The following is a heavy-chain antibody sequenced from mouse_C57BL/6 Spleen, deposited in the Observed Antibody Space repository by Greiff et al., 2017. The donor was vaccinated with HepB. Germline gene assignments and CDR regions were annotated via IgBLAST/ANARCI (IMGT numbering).Heavy chain of an antibody. CDR3: ARSYYDYDVGYFDV. D-gene: IGHD2-4*01. CDR1: GYTFTDYY. V-gene: IGHV1-26*01. CDR2: INPNNGGT. Sequence: EVQLQQSGPELVKPGASVKISCKASGYTFTDYYMNWVKQSHGKSLEWIGDINPNNGGTSYNQKFKGKATLTVDKSSSTAYMELRSLTSEDSAVYYCARSYYDYDVGYFDVWGTGTTVTVSS. J-gene: IGHJ1*03.